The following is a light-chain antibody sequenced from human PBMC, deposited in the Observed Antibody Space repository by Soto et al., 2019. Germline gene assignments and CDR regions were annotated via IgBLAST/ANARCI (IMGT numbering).Light chain of an antibody. CDR3: QQYNNYSRA. CDR2: DAS. CDR1: QSIGTW. V-gene: IGKV1-5*01. J-gene: IGKJ1*01. Sequence: DIQMTQSPSTLSASVGDRVTITCRASQSIGTWLAWYQHKPGRAPKLLIYDASTLEGGVPSRFSGSRSGTEFTFTISSLQPDDFATYYCQQYNNYSRAFGQGTKVEIK.